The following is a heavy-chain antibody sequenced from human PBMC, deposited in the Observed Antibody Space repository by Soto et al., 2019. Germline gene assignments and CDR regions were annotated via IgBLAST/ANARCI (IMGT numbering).Heavy chain of an antibody. J-gene: IGHJ4*02. D-gene: IGHD3-16*01. CDR2: IKQDGSNK. CDR3: ARGGGNFDQ. CDR1: GFTLSGYW. Sequence: EVRLVESGGGLVQPGGSLRLTCAASGFTLSGYWMSWVRQAPGKGLEWVANIKQDGSNKYYVDSVKGRFTISRDNEQNSLYLEMNSLRGEGRALYYCARGGGNFDQWGQGTLVTVSP. V-gene: IGHV3-7*04.